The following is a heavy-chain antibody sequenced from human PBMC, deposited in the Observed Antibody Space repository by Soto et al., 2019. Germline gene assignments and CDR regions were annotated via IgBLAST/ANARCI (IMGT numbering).Heavy chain of an antibody. J-gene: IGHJ6*02. V-gene: IGHV1-18*01. CDR2: ISAYNGHT. CDR1: GYTFSSYG. Sequence: ASVKVSCKASGYTFSSYGISWVRQAPGQGLEWMGWISAYNGHTKYAQKLQGRVTMTTDTSTSTAYMELRSLGSDDTAVYYCASITVTTSHYYYAMDVRGQGTTVTVSS. D-gene: IGHD4-17*01. CDR3: ASITVTTSHYYYAMDV.